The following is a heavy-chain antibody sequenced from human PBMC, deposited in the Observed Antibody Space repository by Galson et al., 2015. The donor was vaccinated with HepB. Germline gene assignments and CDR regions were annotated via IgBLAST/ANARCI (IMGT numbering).Heavy chain of an antibody. V-gene: IGHV3-11*05. J-gene: IGHJ3*02. CDR3: ARDCYYDSSGYCRYFAFDI. CDR1: GFTFDDYG. Sequence: SLRLSCAASGFTFDDYGMSWVRHAPGKGLEWVSYISSSSSYTNYADSVKGRFTISRDNAKNSLYLQMNSLRAEDTAVYYCARDCYYDSSGYCRYFAFDIWGQGTMVTVSS. D-gene: IGHD3-22*01. CDR2: ISSSSSYT.